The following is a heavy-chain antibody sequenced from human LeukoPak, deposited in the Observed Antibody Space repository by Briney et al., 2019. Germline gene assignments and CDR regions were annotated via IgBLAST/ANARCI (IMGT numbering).Heavy chain of an antibody. CDR1: GFTFSSYA. J-gene: IGHJ3*02. CDR2: ISGSGGST. Sequence: PGGSLRLSCAASGFTFSSYAMSWVRQAPGKGLDWVSAISGSGGSTYYADSVKGRFTISRDNSKNTLYLQMNSLTAEDTAVYYCAKAIGDYVAFDIWGQGTMVTVSS. CDR3: AKAIGDYVAFDI. D-gene: IGHD4-17*01. V-gene: IGHV3-23*01.